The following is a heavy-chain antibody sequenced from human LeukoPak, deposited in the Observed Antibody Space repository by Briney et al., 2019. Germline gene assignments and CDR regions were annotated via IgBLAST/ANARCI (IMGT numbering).Heavy chain of an antibody. CDR3: ARDRSGTYYFDY. J-gene: IGHJ4*02. CDR1: GFTVSSNY. D-gene: IGHD3-10*01. Sequence: GGSLRLSCAASGFTVSSNYMSWVRQAPGKGLEWVSVIYSGGSTYYADSVKGRFTISRDNSKNTLYLQMNSLRAEDTAVYYCARDRSGTYYFDYWGQGTLVTVSS. V-gene: IGHV3-53*01. CDR2: IYSGGST.